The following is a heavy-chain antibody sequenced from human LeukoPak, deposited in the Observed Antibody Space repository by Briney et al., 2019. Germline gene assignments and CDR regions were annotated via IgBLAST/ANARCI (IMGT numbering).Heavy chain of an antibody. V-gene: IGHV4-59*01. Sequence: SETLSLTCTVSGGSISSYYWSWIRQPPGKGLEWVGYIYYSGSTNYNPSLKSRVTISVDTSKNQFSLKLTSVTAADTAVYFCARGGYYGSGNDFRFDPWGQGTLVTVSS. CDR1: GGSISSYY. D-gene: IGHD3-10*01. CDR2: IYYSGST. J-gene: IGHJ5*02. CDR3: ARGGYYGSGNDFRFDP.